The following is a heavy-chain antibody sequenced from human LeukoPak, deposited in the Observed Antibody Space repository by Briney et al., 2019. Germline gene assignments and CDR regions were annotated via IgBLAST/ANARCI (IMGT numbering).Heavy chain of an antibody. CDR3: ARGSVTDNFDY. D-gene: IGHD4-17*01. V-gene: IGHV3-21*01. CDR2: ISSSSSYI. J-gene: IGHJ4*02. Sequence: GGSLRLSCAASGFTFSSYSMNWVRQAPGKGLEWVSSISSSSSYIYYADSVKGRFTISRNNAKNSLYLQMNSLRAEDTAVYYCARGSVTDNFDYWGPGNLVIVSS. CDR1: GFTFSSYS.